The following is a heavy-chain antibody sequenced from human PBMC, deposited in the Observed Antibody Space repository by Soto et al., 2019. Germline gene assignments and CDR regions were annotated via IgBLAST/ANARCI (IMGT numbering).Heavy chain of an antibody. CDR2: VSYDAKNK. Sequence: QVQLVESGGGVVQPGRSRTLSCVASGFTFRLYGMHWVRQAPGKGLEWVAAVSYDAKNKWYGDSVQGRFTISRDNSKNTVFLQMTNLRTEDTAVYYCARGREVAAVQDWWGQGFVVAVSS. J-gene: IGHJ1*01. V-gene: IGHV3-30*03. D-gene: IGHD1-26*01. CDR1: GFTFRLYG. CDR3: ARGREVAAVQDW.